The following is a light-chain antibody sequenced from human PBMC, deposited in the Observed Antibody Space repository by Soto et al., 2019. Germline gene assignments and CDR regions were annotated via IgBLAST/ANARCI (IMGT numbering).Light chain of an antibody. CDR3: QQYGRSPFT. J-gene: IGKJ3*01. Sequence: EIVLTQSPATLSLSPGERATLSCRASQSVSRYLAWYQQKPGQAPRLLIYDASNRATGIPARFSGSGSGTDFTLTISSLEPEDFAVYYCQQYGRSPFTFGPGTKVDIK. CDR2: DAS. CDR1: QSVSRY. V-gene: IGKV3-11*01.